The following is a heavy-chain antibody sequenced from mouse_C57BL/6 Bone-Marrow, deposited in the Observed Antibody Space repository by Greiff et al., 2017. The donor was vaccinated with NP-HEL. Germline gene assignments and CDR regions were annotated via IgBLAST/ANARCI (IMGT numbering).Heavy chain of an antibody. J-gene: IGHJ3*01. CDR3: ARWGNYDYDGFAY. CDR1: GYTFTDYY. Sequence: VHVKQSGPVLVKPGASVKMSCKASGYTFTDYYMNWVKQSHGKSLEWIGVINPYNGGTSYNQKFKGKATLTVDKSSSTAYMELNSLTSEDSAVYYCARWGNYDYDGFAYWGQGTLVTVSA. V-gene: IGHV1-19*01. CDR2: INPYNGGT. D-gene: IGHD2-4*01.